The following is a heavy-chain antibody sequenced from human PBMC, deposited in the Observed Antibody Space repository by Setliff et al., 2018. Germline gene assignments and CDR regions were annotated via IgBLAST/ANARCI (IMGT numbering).Heavy chain of an antibody. CDR1: GGTFSSYA. D-gene: IGHD3-3*01. Sequence: SVKVSCKASGGTFSSYAISWVQQAPGQGLEWMGGIIPIFGTANYAQKFQGRVTITADESTSTAYMELSSLRSEDTAVYYCASSRDYNFWSGYYSPLDYWGQGTLVTVSS. V-gene: IGHV1-69*13. CDR2: IIPIFGTA. J-gene: IGHJ4*02. CDR3: ASSRDYNFWSGYYSPLDY.